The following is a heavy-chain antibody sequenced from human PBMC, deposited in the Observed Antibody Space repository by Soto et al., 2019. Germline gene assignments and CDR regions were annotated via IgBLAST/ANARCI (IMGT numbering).Heavy chain of an antibody. CDR1: GFTFSYVW. V-gene: IGHV3-15*04. J-gene: IGHJ6*02. Sequence: AGGSLRLSCAASGFTFSYVWMSWVRQAPGKRLEWVGRIESKGNSGTTDYAAPVKGRFTISRDDSKNMLHLQLNSLKTEDTAVYYCAAGLGYYDPYGMDVWGQGTTVTVSS. CDR3: AAGLGYYDPYGMDV. CDR2: IESKGNSGTT. D-gene: IGHD3-16*01.